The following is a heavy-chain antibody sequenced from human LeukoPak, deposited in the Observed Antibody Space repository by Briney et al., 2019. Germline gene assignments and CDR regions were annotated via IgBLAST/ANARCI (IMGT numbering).Heavy chain of an antibody. CDR2: TYYRSKWYN. D-gene: IGHD4/OR15-4a*01. Sequence: SQTLSLTCAISGDSVSSNSVTWNWIRQSPSRGLEWLGRTYYRSKWYNDYAVSVKSRITIYPDTSKNQFSLQLNSVTPEDTAVYYCASGATEGADNWFDPWGQGTLVTVSS. J-gene: IGHJ5*02. V-gene: IGHV6-1*01. CDR3: ASGATEGADNWFDP. CDR1: GDSVSSNSVT.